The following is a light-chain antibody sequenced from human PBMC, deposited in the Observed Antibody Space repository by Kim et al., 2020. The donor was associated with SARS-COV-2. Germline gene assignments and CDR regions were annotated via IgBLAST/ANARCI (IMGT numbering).Light chain of an antibody. CDR1: SSDVGSYNL. J-gene: IGLJ3*02. V-gene: IGLV2-23*01. CDR2: EGS. Sequence: PGQAITIPCTGTSSDVGSYNLVSWYQQHPGKAPKLMIYEGSKRPSGVSNRFSGSKSGNTASLTISGLQAEDEADYYCCSYAGSNWVFGGGTQLTVL. CDR3: CSYAGSNWV.